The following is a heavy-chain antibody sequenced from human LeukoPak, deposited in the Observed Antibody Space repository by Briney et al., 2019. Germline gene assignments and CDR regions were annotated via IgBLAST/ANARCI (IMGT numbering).Heavy chain of an antibody. V-gene: IGHV4-59*08. CDR2: VSYSGST. J-gene: IGHJ4*02. D-gene: IGHD4-17*01. Sequence: SETLSLTCTVSGGSISHYYWSWIRQPPGKGLEWIGYVSYSGSTNYNPSLKSRVTISVDTSKNQFSLRLGSVTAADTAVYYCARHDTDMTTVTTPFDYWGQGTLVTVSS. CDR3: ARHDTDMTTVTTPFDY. CDR1: GGSISHYY.